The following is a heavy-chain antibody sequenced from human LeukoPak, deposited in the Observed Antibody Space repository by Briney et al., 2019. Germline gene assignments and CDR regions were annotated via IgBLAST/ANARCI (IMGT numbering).Heavy chain of an antibody. CDR3: ATIAPFGVVIRTNYYMDV. Sequence: ASVKLSCKVSGYTLTELSMHWVRQAPGKGLEWMGGFDPEDGETIYAQKFQGRVTMTEDTSTYTAYMELSSLRSEDTAVYYCATIAPFGVVIRTNYYMDVWGKGTTVTVSS. V-gene: IGHV1-24*01. J-gene: IGHJ6*03. CDR1: GYTLTELS. CDR2: FDPEDGET. D-gene: IGHD3-3*01.